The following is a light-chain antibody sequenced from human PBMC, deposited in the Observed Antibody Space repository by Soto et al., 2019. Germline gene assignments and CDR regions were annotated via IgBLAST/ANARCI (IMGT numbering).Light chain of an antibody. J-gene: IGKJ3*01. CDR2: DAS. CDR3: QQYANLPLT. V-gene: IGKV1-33*01. CDR1: DDISNY. Sequence: DIQMTQSPSSLSASVGDRVTITCQASDDISNYLNWYQQKPGKAPKVLIYDASHLESGAPSRFSGGGSGTEFTFTISSLQAEDIATYYGQQYANLPLTFGPGTKVDIK.